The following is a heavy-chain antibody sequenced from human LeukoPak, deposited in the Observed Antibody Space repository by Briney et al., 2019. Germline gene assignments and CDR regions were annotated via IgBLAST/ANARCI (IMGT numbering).Heavy chain of an antibody. CDR3: ARGALSGAAAGFFDY. CDR2: INHSGST. D-gene: IGHD6-13*01. J-gene: IGHJ4*02. CDR1: GGSFSGYY. Sequence: SETLSLTCAVYGGSFSGYYWSWIRQPPGKGLEWIGEINHSGSTNYNPSLKSRVTISVDTSKNQFSLKLSSVTAADTAVYYCARGALSGAAAGFFDYWGQGTLVTVSS. V-gene: IGHV4-34*01.